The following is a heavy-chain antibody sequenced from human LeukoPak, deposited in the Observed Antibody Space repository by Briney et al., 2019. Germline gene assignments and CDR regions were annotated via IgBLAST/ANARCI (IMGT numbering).Heavy chain of an antibody. CDR1: GGSISSYY. V-gene: IGHV4-59*01. Sequence: SETLSLTCTVSGGSISSYYWSWIRQPPGKGLEWIGYIYYSGSTNYNPSLKSRVTISVDTSKNQFSLKLSSVTAADTAMYYCASPGKHYDSSGYPDPWLYMDVWGKGTTVTISS. CDR3: ASPGKHYDSSGYPDPWLYMDV. J-gene: IGHJ6*03. D-gene: IGHD3-22*01. CDR2: IYYSGST.